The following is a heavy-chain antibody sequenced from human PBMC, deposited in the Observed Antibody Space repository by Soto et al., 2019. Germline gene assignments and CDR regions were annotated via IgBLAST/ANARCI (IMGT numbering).Heavy chain of an antibody. V-gene: IGHV1-18*01. CDR2: ISPYNGNT. CDR1: GYTFSNHG. CDR3: ARRGLEPDY. Sequence: SGPGVKKPGASVKVSCKASGYTFSNHGISWVRQAPGQGLEWMGWISPYNGNTNYAQKLQGRVTMTTDTSTSTAYMELTSLRSDDTAMYYCARRGLEPDYWGQGTLVTDSS. J-gene: IGHJ4*02.